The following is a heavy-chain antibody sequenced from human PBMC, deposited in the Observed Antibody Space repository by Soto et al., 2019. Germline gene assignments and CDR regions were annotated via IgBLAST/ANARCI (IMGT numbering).Heavy chain of an antibody. V-gene: IGHV1-69*13. J-gene: IGHJ5*02. CDR1: GGTFSSYA. CDR2: IIPIFGTA. CDR3: ARDSRIVGAGTEKRKT. Sequence: SVKVSCKASGGTFSSYAISWVRQAPGQGLEWMGGIIPIFGTANYAQKFQGRVTITADESTSTAYMELSSLRSEDTAVYYCARDSRIVGAGTEKRKTWGQGTLVTVSS. D-gene: IGHD1-26*01.